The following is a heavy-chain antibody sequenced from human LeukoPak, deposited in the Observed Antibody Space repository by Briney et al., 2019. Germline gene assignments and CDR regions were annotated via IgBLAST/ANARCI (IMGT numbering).Heavy chain of an antibody. D-gene: IGHD4-23*01. CDR1: GFTFSRFS. CDR3: ARVGYGGNALAFDI. Sequence: GGSLRLSCAASGFTFSRFSMNWVRQAPGKGLEWLSSISSSSSYKYYADSVKGRFTISRDNAKNSLYLQMNSLRAEDTAVYYCARVGYGGNALAFDIWGQGTMVTVSS. V-gene: IGHV3-21*01. CDR2: ISSSSSYK. J-gene: IGHJ3*02.